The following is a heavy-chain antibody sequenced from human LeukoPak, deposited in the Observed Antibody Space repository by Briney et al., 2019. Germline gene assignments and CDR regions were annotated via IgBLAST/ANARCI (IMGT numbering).Heavy chain of an antibody. V-gene: IGHV4-30-2*01. CDR3: ARAMTAAYFDC. Sequence: PSETLSLTCGVSGDSISSTDSSWSWIRQPPGKGLEWIGYIFHSGSTYYNPSLKSRVTMLVDRSKNQFSLKLTSVTAADTAVYFCARAMTAAYFDCWGQGALVTVSS. J-gene: IGHJ4*02. D-gene: IGHD2-21*02. CDR2: IFHSGST. CDR1: GDSISSTDSS.